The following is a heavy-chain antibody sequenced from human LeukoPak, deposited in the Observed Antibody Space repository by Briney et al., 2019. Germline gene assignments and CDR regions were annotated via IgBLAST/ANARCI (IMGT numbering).Heavy chain of an antibody. CDR1: GGSISSYH. J-gene: IGHJ4*02. CDR2: IYYSGST. V-gene: IGHV4-59*01. CDR3: ARADYSYGYVGFDY. Sequence: PSETLSLTCTVSGGSISSYHWSWIRQPPGKGLEWIGYIYYSGSTYYNPSLKSRVTISVDRSKNQFSLKLSSVTAADTAVYYCARADYSYGYVGFDYWGQGTLVTVSS. D-gene: IGHD5-18*01.